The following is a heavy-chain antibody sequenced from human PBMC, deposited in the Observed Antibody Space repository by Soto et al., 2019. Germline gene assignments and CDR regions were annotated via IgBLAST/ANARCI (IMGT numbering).Heavy chain of an antibody. J-gene: IGHJ6*02. V-gene: IGHV1-69*06. CDR2: IIPMFGTA. Sequence: SVKVSCKASGGSFSNHALSWVRQAPGQGLEWMGGIIPMFGTANYAQRFQGRVTTTADKYTNTAYMELTSLTSEDTAVYYCARVDDFDYYYGVGVWSQGTTVTVCS. CDR3: ARVDDFDYYYGVGV. D-gene: IGHD3-16*01. CDR1: GGSFSNHA.